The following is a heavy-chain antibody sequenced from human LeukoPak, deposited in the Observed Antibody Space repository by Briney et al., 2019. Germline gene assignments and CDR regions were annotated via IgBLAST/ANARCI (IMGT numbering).Heavy chain of an antibody. CDR1: GHTSTTYA. J-gene: IGHJ4*02. V-gene: IGHV1-3*01. CDR3: ARGIIAAIGSFDY. Sequence: ASVKVSCKASGHTSTTYAIHWVRQAPGQGLEWMGWINAGNGNIKYSQKFQGRVTITGDTSASTAYMELSSLRSEDTAVYHCARGIIAAIGSFDYWGQGTLVTVSS. CDR2: INAGNGNI. D-gene: IGHD6-13*01.